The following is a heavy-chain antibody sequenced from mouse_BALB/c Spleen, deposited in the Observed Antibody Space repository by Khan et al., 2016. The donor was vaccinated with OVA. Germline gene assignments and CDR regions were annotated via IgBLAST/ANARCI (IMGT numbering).Heavy chain of an antibody. CDR1: GFSLTNYG. J-gene: IGHJ4*01. Sequence: QVQLKESGPGLVAPSQSLSITCTISGFSLTNYGVHWVRQPPGKGLEWLVVIWSDGSATYNSALKSRLSISKDKYKSQVFLKMNSLQNDDTAMYYCARQPYYHYYIMDYWGQGTSVTVSS. V-gene: IGHV2-6-1*01. D-gene: IGHD2-10*01. CDR3: ARQPYYHYYIMDY. CDR2: IWSDGSA.